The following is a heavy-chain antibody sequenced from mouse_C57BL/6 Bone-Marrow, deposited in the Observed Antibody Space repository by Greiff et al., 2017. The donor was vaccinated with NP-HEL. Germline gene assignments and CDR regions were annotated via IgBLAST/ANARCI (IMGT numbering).Heavy chain of an antibody. CDR2: IYPRSGNT. Sequence: VQLKESGAELARPGASVKLSCKASGYTFTSYGISWVKQRTGQGLEWIGEIYPRSGNTYYNEKFKGKATLTADKSSSTAYMELRSLTSEDSAVYFCARRDYGSSWFAYWGQGTLVTVSA. CDR3: ARRDYGSSWFAY. V-gene: IGHV1-81*01. CDR1: GYTFTSYG. D-gene: IGHD1-1*01. J-gene: IGHJ3*01.